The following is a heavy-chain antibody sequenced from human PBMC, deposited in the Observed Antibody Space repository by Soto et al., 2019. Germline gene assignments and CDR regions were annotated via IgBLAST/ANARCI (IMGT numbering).Heavy chain of an antibody. CDR1: GFTFSSYS. Sequence: EVQLVESGGGLVKPGGSLRLSCAASGFTFSSYSMNWVRQAPGKGLEWVSSISSSSSYIYYADSVKGRFTISRDNAKNSLYLQMNSLRAEDTAVYYCARGPPKRDWFDPWGQGTLVTVSS. V-gene: IGHV3-21*01. J-gene: IGHJ5*02. CDR2: ISSSSSYI. CDR3: ARGPPKRDWFDP.